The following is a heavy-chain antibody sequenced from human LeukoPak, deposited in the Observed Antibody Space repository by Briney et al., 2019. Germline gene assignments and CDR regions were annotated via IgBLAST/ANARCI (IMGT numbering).Heavy chain of an antibody. CDR3: ARGYLAYYGMDV. Sequence: GGSLRLSCAASGFTFSSYDMHWVRQATGKGLEWVSAIGTAGDTYYPGSVKGRFTISRENAKNSLYLQMSSLRAGDTAVYYCARGYLAYYGMDVWGQGTTVTVSS. J-gene: IGHJ6*02. V-gene: IGHV3-13*01. CDR1: GFTFSSYD. CDR2: IGTAGDT. D-gene: IGHD5-18*01.